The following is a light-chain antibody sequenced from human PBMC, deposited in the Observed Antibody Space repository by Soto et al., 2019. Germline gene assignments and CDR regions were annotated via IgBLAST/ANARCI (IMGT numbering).Light chain of an antibody. V-gene: IGLV2-14*01. CDR1: SSDVGGYNY. CDR3: SSYTSSTRG. J-gene: IGLJ1*01. Sequence: QSVLTQPASVSGSPGQSITISCTGTSSDVGGYNYVSWYQQHPGKAPKLMIYEVSNRPSGVSNRFSGSKSGNTASLTISGLQAEDEADYYCSSYTSSTRGFGTGTKSPS. CDR2: EVS.